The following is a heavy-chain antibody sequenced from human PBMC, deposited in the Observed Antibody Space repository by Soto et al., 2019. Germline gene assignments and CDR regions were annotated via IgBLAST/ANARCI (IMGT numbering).Heavy chain of an antibody. CDR3: AREPGNGIFDY. CDR2: IYYSGST. D-gene: IGHD4-4*01. Sequence: ASETLSLTCTVSGGSISSGDYYWSWIRQPPGKGLEWIGYIYYSGSTYYNPSLKSRVTISVDTSKNQFSLKLSSVTAADTAVYYCAREPGNGIFDYWGQGTLVTVSS. CDR1: GGSISSGDYY. J-gene: IGHJ4*02. V-gene: IGHV4-30-4*01.